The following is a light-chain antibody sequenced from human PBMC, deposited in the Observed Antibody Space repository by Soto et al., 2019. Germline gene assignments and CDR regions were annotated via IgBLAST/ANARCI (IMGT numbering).Light chain of an antibody. Sequence: QSVLTQSPSASASLGASVKLTCTLSSGHSSYAIAWHQQPPEKGPRYLMKLNSDGSHSKGDGIPDRFSGSSSGAERYLTISSLQSEDEADYYCQAWDTGIQVFGGGTQLTVL. V-gene: IGLV4-69*01. CDR1: SGHSSYA. CDR2: LNSDGSH. CDR3: QAWDTGIQV. J-gene: IGLJ7*01.